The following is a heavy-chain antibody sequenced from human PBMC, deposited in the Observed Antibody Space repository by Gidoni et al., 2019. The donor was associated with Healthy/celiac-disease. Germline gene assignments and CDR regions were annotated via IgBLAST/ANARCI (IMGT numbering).Heavy chain of an antibody. D-gene: IGHD1-26*01. Sequence: QVQLQASGPGLVKPSETLSLTCTVSGGSISSSYWSWIRQPPGKGLEWIGYIDYSGSTNYNPSLKSRVTISVDTSKNQFSLKLSSVTAADTAVYYCASSFSGSYGSRNPYYYYGMDVWGQGTTVTVSS. CDR2: IDYSGST. J-gene: IGHJ6*02. CDR1: GGSISSSY. CDR3: ASSFSGSYGSRNPYYYYGMDV. V-gene: IGHV4-59*01.